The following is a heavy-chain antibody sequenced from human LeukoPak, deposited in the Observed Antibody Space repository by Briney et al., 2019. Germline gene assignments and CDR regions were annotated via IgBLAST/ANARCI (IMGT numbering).Heavy chain of an antibody. CDR3: AKSGYNRFDY. CDR2: ISGGDVST. D-gene: IGHD5-24*01. J-gene: IGHJ4*02. CDR1: GFSLSTSG. Sequence: LTLTCTFSGFSLSTSGMCVSWIRQPPGKGLEWVSNISGGDVSTYYADSVKGRFTISRDNSKNTLYLQMNSLRADDTAVYYCAKSGYNRFDYWGQGTLVTVSS. V-gene: IGHV3-23*01.